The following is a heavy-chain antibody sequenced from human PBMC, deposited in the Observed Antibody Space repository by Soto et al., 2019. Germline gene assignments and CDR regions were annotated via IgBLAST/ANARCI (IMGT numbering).Heavy chain of an antibody. CDR1: GFTFSSYS. CDR3: ARDRITMVRGDAFDI. D-gene: IGHD3-10*01. Sequence: GSLRLSCAASGFTFSSYSMNWVRQAPGKGLEWVSYISSSSSTIYYADSVKGRFTISRDNAKNSLYLQMNSLRAEDTAVYYCARDRITMVRGDAFDIWGQGTMVTVSS. V-gene: IGHV3-48*01. CDR2: ISSSSSTI. J-gene: IGHJ3*02.